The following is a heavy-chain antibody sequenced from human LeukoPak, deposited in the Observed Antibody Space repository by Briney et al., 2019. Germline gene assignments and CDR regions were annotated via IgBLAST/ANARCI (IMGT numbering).Heavy chain of an antibody. Sequence: GGSLRLSCAASGFTFNTYAMSWVRQAPGKGLEWVSAITGSGSGIYYADSMKSRFTISRDNSKNTLYLQINSLRAEDTAVYYCAKWGDYDVLTGYYVSDYWGQGTLVTVSS. CDR2: ITGSGSGI. V-gene: IGHV3-23*01. CDR1: GFTFNTYA. D-gene: IGHD3-9*01. CDR3: AKWGDYDVLTGYYVSDY. J-gene: IGHJ4*02.